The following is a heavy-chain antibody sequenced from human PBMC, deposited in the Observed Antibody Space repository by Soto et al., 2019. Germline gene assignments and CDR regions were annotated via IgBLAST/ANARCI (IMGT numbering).Heavy chain of an antibody. V-gene: IGHV3-21*01. J-gene: IGHJ3*02. CDR3: ARNGSRLDYYAAGTYYGGGYNGFDI. CDR1: GFTFSSYN. D-gene: IGHD3-10*01. Sequence: GGSLRLSCAVSGFTFSSYNMNWVRQAPGKGLEWVSSISGSSSYIYYADSVKGRFTISRDSAKNSLYLQMNSLRAEDTAVYYCARNGSRLDYYAAGTYYGGGYNGFDIWGQGTMVTVSS. CDR2: ISGSSSYI.